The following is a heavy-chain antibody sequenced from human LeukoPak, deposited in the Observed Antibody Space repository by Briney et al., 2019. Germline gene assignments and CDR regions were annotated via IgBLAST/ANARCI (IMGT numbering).Heavy chain of an antibody. CDR1: GFTFSSYW. J-gene: IGHJ4*02. D-gene: IGHD5-18*01. CDR3: ARDQYSYGHYYFDY. V-gene: IGHV3-74*01. CDR2: INSGGSST. Sequence: QPGGSLRLACGAYGFTFSSYWVHWGRQARGKGVVWVSRINSGGSSTSSAVSVKGRFASSRDNAKTPLYLQMNSLRAEDTAVYYCARDQYSYGHYYFDYWGQGTLVTVSS.